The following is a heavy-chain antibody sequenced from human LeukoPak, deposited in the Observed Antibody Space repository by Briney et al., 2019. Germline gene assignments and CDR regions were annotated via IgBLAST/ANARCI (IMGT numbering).Heavy chain of an antibody. Sequence: QPGRSLRLSCAASGFTFSSYGMHWVRQAPGKGLEWVAVISYDGSNKYYADSVKGRFTISRDNSKNTLYLQMNSLRAEDTAVYYCAKGWFDPWGQGTLVTVSS. CDR3: AKGWFDP. CDR1: GFTFSSYG. J-gene: IGHJ5*02. CDR2: ISYDGSNK. V-gene: IGHV3-30*18.